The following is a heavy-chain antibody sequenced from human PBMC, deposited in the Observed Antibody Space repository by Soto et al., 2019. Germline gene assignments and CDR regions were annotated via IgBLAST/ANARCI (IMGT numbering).Heavy chain of an antibody. Sequence: QVQLVESGGGVVQPGRSLRLSCAASGFTFSSYAMHWVRQAPGKGLEWVAVISYDGSNKYYADSVKGRFTISRDNSKNTLYLEMNSLRAEDTAVYYCARVGSSFGDYFDYWGQGTLVTVSS. D-gene: IGHD3-3*01. CDR3: ARVGSSFGDYFDY. V-gene: IGHV3-30-3*01. J-gene: IGHJ4*02. CDR1: GFTFSSYA. CDR2: ISYDGSNK.